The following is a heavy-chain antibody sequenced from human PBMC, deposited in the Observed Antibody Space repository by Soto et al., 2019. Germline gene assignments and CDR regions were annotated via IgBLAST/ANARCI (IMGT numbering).Heavy chain of an antibody. Sequence: QVQLQESGPGLVKPSQTLSLTCTVSGGSISSGGFYWSWIRHHPGKGLEWIGYIYYSGSTYYNPSLKSRVTQSVDTSKKQFSLRPRSVTAADTAVYYCARDPSGIAAEGGFDPWGQGTLVTVSS. V-gene: IGHV4-31*03. CDR2: IYYSGST. D-gene: IGHD6-13*01. CDR3: ARDPSGIAAEGGFDP. CDR1: GGSISSGGFY. J-gene: IGHJ5*02.